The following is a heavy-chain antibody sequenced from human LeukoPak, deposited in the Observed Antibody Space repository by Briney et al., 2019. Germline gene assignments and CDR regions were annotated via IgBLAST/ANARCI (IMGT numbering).Heavy chain of an antibody. V-gene: IGHV3-9*01. CDR1: GFTFDDYA. Sequence: GGSLRLSCAASGFTFDDYAMHWVRQAPGKGLEWVSGISWNSGSIAYADSVKGRFTISRDNAKNSLYLQMNSLRAEDTALYYCARGVSMRRGDEIYNWFDPWGQGTLVTVSS. CDR2: ISWNSGSI. J-gene: IGHJ5*02. CDR3: ARGVSMRRGDEIYNWFDP. D-gene: IGHD3-10*01.